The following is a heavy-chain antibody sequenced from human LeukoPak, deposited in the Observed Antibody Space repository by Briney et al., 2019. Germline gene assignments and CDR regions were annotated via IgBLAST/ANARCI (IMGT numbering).Heavy chain of an antibody. CDR3: ASPRGLLYMDV. CDR2: VNHSGST. CDR1: GGSFSGYY. V-gene: IGHV4-34*01. D-gene: IGHD3-10*01. Sequence: PSETLSLTCAVYGGSFSGYYWSWIHQPPGKGLEWIGEVNHSGSTNYNPSLKSRVTISVDTSKNQFSLELCSVTAADTAVYYCASPRGLLYMDVWGKGTTVTVSS. J-gene: IGHJ6*03.